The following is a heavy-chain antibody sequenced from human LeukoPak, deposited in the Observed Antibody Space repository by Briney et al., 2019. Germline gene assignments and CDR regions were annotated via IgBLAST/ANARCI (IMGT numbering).Heavy chain of an antibody. J-gene: IGHJ4*02. Sequence: PGGSLRLSCAASGFTFTNHWMTWVRQAPGKGLEWVANIKEDGSEKYQADSVKGRFTISRDNAKNSLYLQINSLRAEDTAVYYCARGGIYPYYWGQGTLVTVSS. CDR3: ARGGIYPYY. CDR1: GFTFTNHW. D-gene: IGHD1-26*01. V-gene: IGHV3-7*05. CDR2: IKEDGSEK.